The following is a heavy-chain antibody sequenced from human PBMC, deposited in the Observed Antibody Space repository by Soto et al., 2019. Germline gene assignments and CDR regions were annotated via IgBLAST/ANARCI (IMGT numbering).Heavy chain of an antibody. J-gene: IGHJ6*02. CDR3: AREAPVPAGVTVAYGAYYYGMAV. CDR2: IYYSGST. D-gene: IGHD3-10*01. CDR1: GGSISSYY. V-gene: IGHV4-59*01. Sequence: PSETLSLTCTVSGGSISSYYWSWIRQPPGKGLEWIGYIYYSGSTNYNPSLKSRVTISVDTSKNQFSLKLSSVTAADTAVYYCAREAPVPAGVTVAYGAYYYGMAVCAQG.